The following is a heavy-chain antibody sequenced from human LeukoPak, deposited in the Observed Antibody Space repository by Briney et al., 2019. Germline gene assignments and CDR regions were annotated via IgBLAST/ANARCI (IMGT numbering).Heavy chain of an antibody. CDR1: GFTFSSYS. V-gene: IGHV4-34*01. CDR2: INHSGST. Sequence: GSLRLSCAASGFTFSSYSMNWVRQPPGKGLEWIGEINHSGSTNYNPSLKSRVTISVDTSKNQFSLKLSSVTAADTAVYYCARGIYCSSTSCPYFDYWGQGTLVTVSS. D-gene: IGHD2-2*01. CDR3: ARGIYCSSTSCPYFDY. J-gene: IGHJ4*02.